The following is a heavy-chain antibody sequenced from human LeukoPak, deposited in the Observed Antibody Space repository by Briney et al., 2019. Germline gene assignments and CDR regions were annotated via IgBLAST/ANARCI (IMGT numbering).Heavy chain of an antibody. D-gene: IGHD2-21*02. V-gene: IGHV3-48*01. CDR1: GFTFSSYS. CDR3: ARGGIAYCGGDCYTFDY. J-gene: IGHJ4*02. Sequence: GGSLRLSCAASGFTFSSYSMNWVRQAPGKGLEWVSYISSSSSTIYYADSVKGRFTISRDNAKNSLYLQMNSLRAEDTAVYYCARGGIAYCGGDCYTFDYWGQGTLVTVSS. CDR2: ISSSSSTI.